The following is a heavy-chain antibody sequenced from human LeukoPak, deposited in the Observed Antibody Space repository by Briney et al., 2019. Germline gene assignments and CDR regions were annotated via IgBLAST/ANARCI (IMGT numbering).Heavy chain of an antibody. CDR1: GFTFSTYA. Sequence: GGSLRLSCAASGFTFSTYAMSWVRQAPGKGLEWVSTISRSGGDTYYADSVKGRFTISGDNSKNTLYLQMNSLRADDTAVYYCAKGPYYCDSSSYSRRWFDPWGQGTLVTVSS. CDR2: ISRSGGDT. CDR3: AKGPYYCDSSSYSRRWFDP. V-gene: IGHV3-23*01. D-gene: IGHD3-22*01. J-gene: IGHJ5*02.